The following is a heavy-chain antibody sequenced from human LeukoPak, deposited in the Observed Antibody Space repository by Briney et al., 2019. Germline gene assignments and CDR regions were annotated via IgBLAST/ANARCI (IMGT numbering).Heavy chain of an antibody. D-gene: IGHD3-16*01. CDR2: IYYSGNT. CDR3: ARVGEGAFDI. V-gene: IGHV4-59*01. CDR1: GGSISTYY. Sequence: SETLSLTCTVSGGSISTYYWSWIRQPPGKGLEWIGYIYYSGNTNCNPSLKSRVTILVDTSRNQFSLKLNSVTAADTAVYYCARVGEGAFDIWGQGTMVTVYS. J-gene: IGHJ3*02.